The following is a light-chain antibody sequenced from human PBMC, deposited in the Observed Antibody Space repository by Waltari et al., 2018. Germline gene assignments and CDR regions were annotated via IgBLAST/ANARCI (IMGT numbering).Light chain of an antibody. CDR1: QSLLYSDGKTY. CDR2: EVS. J-gene: IGKJ2*01. V-gene: IGKV2D-29*01. Sequence: EIVMTQTPLPLSFTPGQPASIPCKSSQSLLYSDGKTYVSWYVQKPGQLPQLLIYEVSKRLSGVPDRVSGSGSGTECTLQISGVEAEDVGVYYCMQRIQLARTVGQGTKLEI. CDR3: MQRIQLART.